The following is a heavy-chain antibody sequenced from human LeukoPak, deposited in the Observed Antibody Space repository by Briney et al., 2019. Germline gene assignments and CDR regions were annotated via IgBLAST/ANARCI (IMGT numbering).Heavy chain of an antibody. D-gene: IGHD1-26*01. Sequence: PGGSLRLSCAASGFTLSDSAIHWVRQASGKRLEWVGLIDRPAKSYATAYGASVGGRFTISRDDSKNTAYLQMDSLKTEDTALYYCTRDRGTYNWLDPWGQGTLVTVSS. CDR1: GFTLSDSA. V-gene: IGHV3-73*01. J-gene: IGHJ5*02. CDR2: IDRPAKSYAT. CDR3: TRDRGTYNWLDP.